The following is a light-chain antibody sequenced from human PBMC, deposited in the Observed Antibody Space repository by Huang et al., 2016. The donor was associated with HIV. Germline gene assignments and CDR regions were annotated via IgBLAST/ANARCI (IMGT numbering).Light chain of an antibody. J-gene: IGKJ2*03. Sequence: EIVLTQSPATLSVSPGEGATLSCRANQSIDTNLAWYHQSPGQAPRILIYDASTRASGLPGRVSGSGSGTEFTLTVSGLHSEDFAIYYCQQYHNWPYSFGQGTKLEIK. CDR3: QQYHNWPYS. CDR2: DAS. V-gene: IGKV3-15*01. CDR1: QSIDTN.